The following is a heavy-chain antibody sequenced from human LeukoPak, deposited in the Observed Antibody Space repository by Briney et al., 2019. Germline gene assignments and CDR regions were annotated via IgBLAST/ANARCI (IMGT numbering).Heavy chain of an antibody. CDR1: GGSISSYY. V-gene: IGHV4-59*01. CDR3: AREIDPWIGAYYFDY. D-gene: IGHD3-16*01. CDR2: IYYSGST. J-gene: IGHJ4*02. Sequence: SETLSLTCTVSGGSISSYYWSWIRQPPGKGLEWIGHIYYSGSTNYNPSLKSRVTISVDTSKNQFSLKLSSVTAADTAVYYCAREIDPWIGAYYFDYWGQGTLVSVSS.